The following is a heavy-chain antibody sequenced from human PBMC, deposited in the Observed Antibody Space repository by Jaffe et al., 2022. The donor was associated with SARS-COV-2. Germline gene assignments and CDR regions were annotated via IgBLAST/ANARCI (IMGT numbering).Heavy chain of an antibody. V-gene: IGHV3-15*01. D-gene: IGHD2-2*01. Sequence: EVQLVESGGGLVKPGGSLRLSCAASGFTFSNAWMSWVRQAPGKGLEWVGRIKSKTDGGTTDYAAPVKGRFTISRDDSKNTLYLQMNSLKTEDTAVYYCTTLDIVVVPAAMDRIYWGQGTLVTVSS. CDR3: TTLDIVVVPAAMDRIY. CDR1: GFTFSNAW. J-gene: IGHJ4*02. CDR2: IKSKTDGGTT.